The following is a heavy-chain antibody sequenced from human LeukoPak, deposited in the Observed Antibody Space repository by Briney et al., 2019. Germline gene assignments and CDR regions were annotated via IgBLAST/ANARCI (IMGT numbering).Heavy chain of an antibody. CDR3: ARGYYAMYYFDY. V-gene: IGHV3-20*04. Sequence: PGGSLRLSCEASGFTFDDYGMSWVRQAPGKGLEWVSGINWNGGSTGYADSVKGRFTISRDNAKNSLYLQMNSLRAEDTALYYCARGYYAMYYFDYWGQGTLVTVSS. J-gene: IGHJ4*02. CDR2: INWNGGST. D-gene: IGHD3-10*01. CDR1: GFTFDDYG.